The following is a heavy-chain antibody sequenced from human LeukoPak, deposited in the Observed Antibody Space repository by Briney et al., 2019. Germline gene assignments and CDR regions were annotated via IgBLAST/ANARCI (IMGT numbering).Heavy chain of an antibody. CDR1: GFTFDDYD. CDR2: ISWNSGSI. Sequence: GGSLRLSCAASGFTFDDYDMHWVRHAPGKGLEWVSGISWNSGSIVYADSVKGRFTIYRDKAKNSLYLQMNSLRAEDMALYYCAKGGCSSTSCYVGYWGQGTLVTVSS. J-gene: IGHJ4*02. D-gene: IGHD2-2*01. V-gene: IGHV3-9*03. CDR3: AKGGCSSTSCYVGY.